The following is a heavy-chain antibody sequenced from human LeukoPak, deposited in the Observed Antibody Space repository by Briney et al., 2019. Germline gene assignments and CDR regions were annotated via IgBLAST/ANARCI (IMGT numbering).Heavy chain of an antibody. D-gene: IGHD4-11*01. CDR3: AKEGDKYSNYRLVY. CDR2: TSGGGST. J-gene: IGHJ4*02. Sequence: PGGSLRLSCAASGFTFNNYAMTWVRQAPGKGLEWVSATSGGGSTYYAASVKGRFTISRDNSKNTLYLQMNSLRAEDTAVYYCAKEGDKYSNYRLVYWGQGTLVTVSS. CDR1: GFTFNNYA. V-gene: IGHV3-23*01.